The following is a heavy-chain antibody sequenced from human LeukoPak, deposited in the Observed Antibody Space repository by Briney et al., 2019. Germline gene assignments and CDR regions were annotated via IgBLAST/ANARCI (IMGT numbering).Heavy chain of an antibody. CDR3: ARDHSSSSWMDSFEI. J-gene: IGHJ3*02. CDR1: SGSISSSDW. CDR2: IYHSGPT. V-gene: IGHV4-4*02. D-gene: IGHD6-6*01. Sequence: SGTLSLTCAVSSGSISSSDWWAWVRQPPGKGLEWIGEIYHSGPTNYSPSLKSRVTISVETSKNQFSLKLSSVTAADTAVYYCARDHSSSSWMDSFEIWGPGTKVTVSS.